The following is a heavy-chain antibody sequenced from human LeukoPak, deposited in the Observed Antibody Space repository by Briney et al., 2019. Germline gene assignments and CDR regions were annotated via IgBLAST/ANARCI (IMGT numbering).Heavy chain of an antibody. Sequence: SETLSLTCTVSGGSISSSSYYWGWIRQPPGKGLEWIGSIYYSGSTYYNPSLKSRVTISVDTSKNQFSLKLSSVTAADTAVYYCARVTMARGAPSHTRSVRFDPWGQGTLVTVSS. J-gene: IGHJ5*02. V-gene: IGHV4-39*01. CDR1: GGSISSSSYY. CDR3: ARVTMARGAPSHTRSVRFDP. CDR2: IYYSGST. D-gene: IGHD3-10*01.